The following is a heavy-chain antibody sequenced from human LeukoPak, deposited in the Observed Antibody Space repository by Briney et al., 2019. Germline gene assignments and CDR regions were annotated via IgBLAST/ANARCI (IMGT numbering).Heavy chain of an antibody. V-gene: IGHV3-21*01. CDR3: ARGRASVVYFDY. D-gene: IGHD2-15*01. CDR2: ISSSSSYI. J-gene: IGHJ4*02. CDR1: GFTFSSYS. Sequence: GGSLRLSRAASGFTFSSYSMNWVRQAPGKGLEWVSSISSSSSYIYYADSVKGRFTISRDNAKNSLYLQMNSLRAEDTAVYYCARGRASVVYFDYWGQGTLVTVSS.